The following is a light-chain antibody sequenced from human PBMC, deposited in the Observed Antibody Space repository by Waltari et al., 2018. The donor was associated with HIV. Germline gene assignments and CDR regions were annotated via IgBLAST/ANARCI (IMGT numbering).Light chain of an antibody. CDR1: SSDIGGSDY. J-gene: IGLJ3*02. V-gene: IGLV2-14*01. CDR2: EVI. CDR3: SSYTSSNTLWV. Sequence: HSALTQPASVSGSPGQSITISCSGPSSDIGGSDYVPWYQQHPGKAPKLIIYEVINRPSGVSYRFSGSKSGNTASLTISGLQAEDEADYYCSSYTSSNTLWVFGGGTKLTVL.